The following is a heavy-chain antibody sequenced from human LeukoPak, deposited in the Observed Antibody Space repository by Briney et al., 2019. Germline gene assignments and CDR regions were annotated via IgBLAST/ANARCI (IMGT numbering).Heavy chain of an antibody. CDR2: SFNDGSA. V-gene: IGHV3-53*04. D-gene: IGHD3-16*02. CDR3: ARYRQATDWYFDL. Sequence: GGSLRLSCAASGFTVTDYYISWVRQAPGKRLEWVSVSFNDGSAYYADSVKGRFTISRHNFENTLYLQVHSLRPEDAAVYYCARYRQATDWYFDLWSRGTLVTVSS. J-gene: IGHJ2*01. CDR1: GFTVTDYY.